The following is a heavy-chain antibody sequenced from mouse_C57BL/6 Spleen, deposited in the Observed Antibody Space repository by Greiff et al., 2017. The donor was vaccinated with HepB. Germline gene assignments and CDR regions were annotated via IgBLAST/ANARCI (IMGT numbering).Heavy chain of an antibody. Sequence: LVEPGASVKMSCKASGYTFTDYNMHWVKQSHGKSLEWIGYINPNNGGTSYNQKFKGKATLTVNKSSSTAYMELRSLTSEDSAVYYCARHYGNYVDYAMDYWGQGTSVTVSS. J-gene: IGHJ4*01. CDR1: GYTFTDYN. V-gene: IGHV1-22*01. CDR2: INPNNGGT. CDR3: ARHYGNYVDYAMDY. D-gene: IGHD2-1*01.